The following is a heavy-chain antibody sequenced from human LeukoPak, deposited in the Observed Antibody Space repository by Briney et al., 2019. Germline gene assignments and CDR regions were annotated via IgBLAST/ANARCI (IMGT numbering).Heavy chain of an antibody. J-gene: IGHJ3*02. Sequence: GGSLRLSRAASGFSFSSYWMSWVRQAPGKGLEWVANIKQDGSEKYYVDSVKGRFTISRDNAKNSLYLQMNSLRAEDTAVYYCVRDQGKAVAGTSSAFDIWGEGTMVTVSS. V-gene: IGHV3-7*01. CDR2: IKQDGSEK. CDR1: GFSFSSYW. CDR3: VRDQGKAVAGTSSAFDI. D-gene: IGHD6-19*01.